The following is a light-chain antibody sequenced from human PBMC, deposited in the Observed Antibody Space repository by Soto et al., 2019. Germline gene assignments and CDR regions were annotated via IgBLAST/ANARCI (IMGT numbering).Light chain of an antibody. V-gene: IGKV1-39*01. Sequence: DIQMTQSPSSLSASVGDRVTITCRASQSISSYLNWYQQKPGKAPKLLIYAASSLQSVVPSRFSGSGSGTDFTLTISSLQPEDFATYYCQQSYSTFFTFGGGTKVEIK. CDR2: AAS. J-gene: IGKJ4*01. CDR3: QQSYSTFFT. CDR1: QSISSY.